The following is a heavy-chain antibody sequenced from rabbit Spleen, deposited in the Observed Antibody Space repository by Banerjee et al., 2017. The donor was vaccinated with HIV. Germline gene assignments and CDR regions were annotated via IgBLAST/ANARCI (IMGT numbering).Heavy chain of an antibody. CDR3: ARDNGSGDYIDVYFDL. D-gene: IGHD1-1*01. J-gene: IGHJ4*01. V-gene: IGHV1S45*01. CDR2: IYTGNGKT. CDR1: GFSFSRGYD. Sequence: QEQLEESGGGLVKPEGSLTLTCKASGFSFSRGYDMCWVRQAPGKGLEWIGCIYTGNGKTYYASWAKGRFTISKSSSTTVTLQMTSLTAADTATYFCARDNGSGDYIDVYFDLWGQGTLVTVS.